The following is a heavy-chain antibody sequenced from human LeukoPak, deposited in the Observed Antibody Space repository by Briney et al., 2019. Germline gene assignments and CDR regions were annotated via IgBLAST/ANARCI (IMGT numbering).Heavy chain of an antibody. J-gene: IGHJ3*02. CDR3: ARGNDFWSGLRRIDAFDI. CDR2: ISISSSTI. Sequence: GGSLRLSCAASGFTFSSYTMNWVRQAPGKGLEWVSYISISSSTIYYADSVKGRFTISRDNARNSLYLQMNSLRAEDTAVYYCARGNDFWSGLRRIDAFDIWGQGTMVTVSS. D-gene: IGHD3-3*01. V-gene: IGHV3-48*01. CDR1: GFTFSSYT.